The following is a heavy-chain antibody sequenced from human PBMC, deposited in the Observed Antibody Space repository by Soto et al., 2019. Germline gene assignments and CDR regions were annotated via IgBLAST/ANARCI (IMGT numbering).Heavy chain of an antibody. CDR3: ARGKYDPRSGYYPPNWFDP. J-gene: IGHJ5*02. D-gene: IGHD3-3*01. V-gene: IGHV4-59*01. CDR1: GDSIGSYH. Sequence: SETLSLTCFVSGDSIGSYHWNWLRQPPGRGLEWIGYIYNRGSVRYNPSLNSRVTISVDRSRNQFSLSLSPVTAADTAMYYCARGKYDPRSGYYPPNWFDPWGPGTLVTVSS. CDR2: IYNRGSV.